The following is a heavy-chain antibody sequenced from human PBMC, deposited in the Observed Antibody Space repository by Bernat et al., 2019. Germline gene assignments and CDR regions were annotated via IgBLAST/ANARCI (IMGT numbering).Heavy chain of an antibody. CDR2: ISGSGGST. V-gene: IGHV3-23*01. Sequence: EVQLLESGGGLVQPGGSLRLSCAASGFTFSSYAMSWVRQAPGKGLEWVSAISGSGGSTYYADSVKGRFTISRDISKNKLYLQMNSLRAKDTAVYYCAADRYSSSSLFGYWGQGTLVTVSS. CDR1: GFTFSSYA. J-gene: IGHJ4*02. CDR3: AADRYSSSSLFGY. D-gene: IGHD6-6*01.